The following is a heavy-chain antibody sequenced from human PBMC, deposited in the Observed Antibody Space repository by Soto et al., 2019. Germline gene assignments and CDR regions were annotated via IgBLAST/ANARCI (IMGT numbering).Heavy chain of an antibody. Sequence: QVQLVESGGGVVQPGRSLRLSCAASGFTFSSYAMHWVRQAPGKGLEWVAVISYDGSNKYYADSVKGRFTISRDNSKNTLYLQMNSLRAEDTAVYYCARDESGSLDYWGQGTLVTVSS. V-gene: IGHV3-30-3*01. D-gene: IGHD1-26*01. CDR2: ISYDGSNK. CDR3: ARDESGSLDY. CDR1: GFTFSSYA. J-gene: IGHJ4*02.